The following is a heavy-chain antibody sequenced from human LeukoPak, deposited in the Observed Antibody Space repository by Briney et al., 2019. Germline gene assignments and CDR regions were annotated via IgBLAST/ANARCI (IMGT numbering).Heavy chain of an antibody. V-gene: IGHV1-18*01. Sequence: GASVKVSCKASGYTFTSYGISWVRQAPGQGLEWMGWISAYNGNTNYAQKLQGRVTMTTDTSTSTAYMELRSLRSDDTAVYYCARERYQLLAQADAFDIWGQGTMVTISS. D-gene: IGHD2-2*01. J-gene: IGHJ3*02. CDR1: GYTFTSYG. CDR2: ISAYNGNT. CDR3: ARERYQLLAQADAFDI.